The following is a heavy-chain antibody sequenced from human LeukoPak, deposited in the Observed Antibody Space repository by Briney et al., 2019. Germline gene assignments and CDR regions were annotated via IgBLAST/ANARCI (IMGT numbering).Heavy chain of an antibody. J-gene: IGHJ4*02. CDR1: GYSISSGYC. CDR3: ARLLMVYERYFDY. Sequence: PSETLSLTCAVSGYSISSGYCWGWIRPPPGKGLEWIGSIYHSGSTYYNPSLKSRVTISVDTSKNQFSLKLSSVTAADTAVYYCARLLMVYERYFDYWGQGTLVTVSS. D-gene: IGHD2-8*01. CDR2: IYHSGST. V-gene: IGHV4-38-2*01.